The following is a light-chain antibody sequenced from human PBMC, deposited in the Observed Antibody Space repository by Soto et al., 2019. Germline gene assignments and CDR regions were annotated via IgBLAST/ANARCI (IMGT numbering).Light chain of an antibody. CDR2: GNS. J-gene: IGLJ2*01. CDR1: SSNIGAGYD. CDR3: QSYDSSLSVVV. Sequence: QSVLTQPPSVSGAPGQRVTISCTGSSSNIGAGYDVHWYQQLPVTAPKLLIYGNSNRPSGVPDRFSGSKSGTSASLAITGLQAEDEADCYCQSYDSSLSVVVFGGGTKLTVL. V-gene: IGLV1-40*01.